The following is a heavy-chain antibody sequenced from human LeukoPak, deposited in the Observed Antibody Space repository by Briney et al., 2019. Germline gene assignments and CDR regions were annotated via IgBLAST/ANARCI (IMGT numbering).Heavy chain of an antibody. J-gene: IGHJ4*02. CDR2: ISYEGSNT. V-gene: IGHV3-30*18. CDR3: AKAHCSGGSCYYILDYFDY. D-gene: IGHD2-15*01. CDR1: GITFSSYV. Sequence: GGSLRLCCAASGITFSSYVLHWVRQARGKGLEWLAVISYEGSNTYYADSVKGRFTISRDNSKDTLYLQMNSLRAEDAAVYYCAKAHCSGGSCYYILDYFDYWGQGTLVTVSS.